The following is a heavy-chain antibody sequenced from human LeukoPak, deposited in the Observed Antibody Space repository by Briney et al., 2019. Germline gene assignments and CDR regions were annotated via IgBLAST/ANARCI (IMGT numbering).Heavy chain of an antibody. V-gene: IGHV1-69*01. J-gene: IGHJ4*02. Sequence: SVKVSCKASGGTFSSYAISWVRQAPGQGLEWMGGIIPIFGTANYAQKFRGRVTITAGESTSTAYMELSSLRSEDTAVYYCARGKRWELLFDYWGQGTLVTVSS. CDR2: IIPIFGTA. CDR1: GGTFSSYA. D-gene: IGHD1-26*01. CDR3: ARGKRWELLFDY.